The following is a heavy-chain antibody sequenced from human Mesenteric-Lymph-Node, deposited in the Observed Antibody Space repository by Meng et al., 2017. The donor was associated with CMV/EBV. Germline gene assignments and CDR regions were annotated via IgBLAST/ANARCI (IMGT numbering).Heavy chain of an antibody. CDR1: SVSSGSYY. CDR3: ARAGRNYSSSRYNWFDP. CDR2: IYYSGST. Sequence: SVSSGSYYWSWIRQPPGKGLEWIGYIYYSGSTNYNPSLKSRVTISVDTSNNQFSLKLSSVTAADTAVYYCARAGRNYSSSRYNWFDPWGQGTLVTVSS. J-gene: IGHJ5*02. D-gene: IGHD6-13*01. V-gene: IGHV4-61*01.